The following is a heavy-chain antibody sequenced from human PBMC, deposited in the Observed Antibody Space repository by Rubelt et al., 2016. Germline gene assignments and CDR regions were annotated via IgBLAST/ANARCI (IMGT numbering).Heavy chain of an antibody. Sequence: QITLKESGPTLVKPTQTLTLTCTFSGFSLSTSGVGVGWIRQPPGKALEWLALIYWDDDKRYSPSLKSRLTITKDTSKIQVVLTMTNMDAVDTATYYCAPTSVGVVYRRHAAFDIWGQGTMVTVSS. V-gene: IGHV2-5*02. CDR2: IYWDDDK. CDR3: APTSVGVVYRRHAAFDI. D-gene: IGHD3-3*01. CDR1: GFSLSTSGVG. J-gene: IGHJ3*02.